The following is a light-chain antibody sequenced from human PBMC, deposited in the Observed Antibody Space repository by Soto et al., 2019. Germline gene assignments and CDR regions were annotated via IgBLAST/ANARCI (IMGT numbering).Light chain of an antibody. CDR2: DAS. V-gene: IGKV3D-20*02. Sequence: VLKQSASSFSLSPVKITCLSCVAIQSESSSYLAWYQQKPGQAPRLLISDASNRATGIPARFSGSGSGTDFTLTISSLEPEDFAVYYCHQRQYWPPITFGQGTRLENK. J-gene: IGKJ5*01. CDR1: QSESSSY. CDR3: HQRQYWPPIT.